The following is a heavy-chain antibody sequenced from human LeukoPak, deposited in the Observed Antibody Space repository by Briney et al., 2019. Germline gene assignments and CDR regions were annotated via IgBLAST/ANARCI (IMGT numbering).Heavy chain of an antibody. CDR1: GYTFTSYA. CDR3: ARSVCGSCHLDY. D-gene: IGHD2-2*01. Sequence: GASVKVSCKASGYTFTSYAMHWVRQAPGQRLEWMGWINAGNGNTKYSQKFQGRVTITRDTSASTAYMELSSLRSEDTAVYYCARSVCGSCHLDYWGQGTLVTVSS. V-gene: IGHV1-3*01. J-gene: IGHJ4*02. CDR2: INAGNGNT.